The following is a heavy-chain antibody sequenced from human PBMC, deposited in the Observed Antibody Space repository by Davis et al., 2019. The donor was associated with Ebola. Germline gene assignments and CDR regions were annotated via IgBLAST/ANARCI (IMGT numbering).Heavy chain of an antibody. CDR1: GFTFSSYS. D-gene: IGHD2-2*02. J-gene: IGHJ5*02. Sequence: GESLKISCAASGFTFSSYSMNWVRQAPGKGLEWVSSISSSSSYIYYADSVKGRFTISRDNAKNSLYLQMNSLRAEDTAVYYCAKGKGYCSSTSCYTRGYNWFDPWGQGTLVTVSS. CDR3: AKGKGYCSSTSCYTRGYNWFDP. CDR2: ISSSSSYI. V-gene: IGHV3-21*04.